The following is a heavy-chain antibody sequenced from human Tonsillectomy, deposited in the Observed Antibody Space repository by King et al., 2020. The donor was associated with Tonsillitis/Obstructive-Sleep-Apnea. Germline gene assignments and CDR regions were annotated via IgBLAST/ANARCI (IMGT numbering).Heavy chain of an antibody. Sequence: QLVQSGGNLIQPGGSLRLSCAASGFTFSSYEMNWVRQAPGKGLEWVSYISSSGTNIYYADSVKGRFTISRDNAKNSLFLQMNSLRAEDTAVYYCARDADSSGWYDYWGEGTLVTV. J-gene: IGHJ4*02. CDR1: GFTFSSYE. CDR3: ARDADSSGWYDY. V-gene: IGHV3-48*03. D-gene: IGHD6-19*01. CDR2: ISSSGTNI.